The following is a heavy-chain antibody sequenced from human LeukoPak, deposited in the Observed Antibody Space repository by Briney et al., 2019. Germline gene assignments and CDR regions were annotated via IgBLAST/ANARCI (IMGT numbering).Heavy chain of an antibody. CDR3: ASKPHQDY. CDR2: ISSSSGHI. Sequence: PGGSLRLSCAASGFTFSIYAMSWVRQAPGKGLEWVSSISSSSGHIYYADSVKGRFTISRDNAKNSLYLQMDSLRAEDTAVYYCASKPHQDYWGQGTLVTVSS. CDR1: GFTFSIYA. V-gene: IGHV3-21*01. J-gene: IGHJ4*02.